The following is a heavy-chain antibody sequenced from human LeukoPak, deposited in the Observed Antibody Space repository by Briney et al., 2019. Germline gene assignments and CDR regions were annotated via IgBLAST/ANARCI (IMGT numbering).Heavy chain of an antibody. CDR3: AREKYYYDSSGYSVD. J-gene: IGHJ4*02. V-gene: IGHV4-34*01. CDR2: TNHSGST. CDR1: GGSFSGYY. Sequence: SETLSLTCAVYGGSFSGYYWSWIRQPPGKGLEWIGETNHSGSTNYNPSLKSRVTISVDTSKNQFSLKLSSVTAADTAVYYCAREKYYYDSSGYSVDWGQGTLVTVSS. D-gene: IGHD3-22*01.